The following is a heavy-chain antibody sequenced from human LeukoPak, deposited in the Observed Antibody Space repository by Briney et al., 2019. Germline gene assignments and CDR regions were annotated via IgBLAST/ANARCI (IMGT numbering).Heavy chain of an antibody. D-gene: IGHD3-16*02. J-gene: IGHJ4*02. Sequence: GGSLRLSCAASGFTFSSYWMSWVRQAPGKGLEWVANIKQDGSEKYYVDSVKGRFTISRDNAKNSLYLRMNSLRAEDTAVYYCARKYYDYVWGSYRSPPDYWGQGTLVTVSS. CDR3: ARKYYDYVWGSYRSPPDY. V-gene: IGHV3-7*01. CDR1: GFTFSSYW. CDR2: IKQDGSEK.